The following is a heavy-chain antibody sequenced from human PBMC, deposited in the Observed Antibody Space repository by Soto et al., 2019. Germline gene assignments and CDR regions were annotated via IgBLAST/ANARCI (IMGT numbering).Heavy chain of an antibody. D-gene: IGHD1-26*01. V-gene: IGHV4-39*01. CDR2: IYYSGTT. CDR1: GGSISSTFYY. Sequence: QLQLQESGPGLVKPSETLSLTCSLSGGSISSTFYYWGWIRQPPGKGLEWIGSIYYSGTTFYNASPKGRGTISVGTAKNQFSRRLTSVTATDTAVYFCARQKWEQPKWFDPWGQGTLVTVSS. J-gene: IGHJ5*02. CDR3: ARQKWEQPKWFDP.